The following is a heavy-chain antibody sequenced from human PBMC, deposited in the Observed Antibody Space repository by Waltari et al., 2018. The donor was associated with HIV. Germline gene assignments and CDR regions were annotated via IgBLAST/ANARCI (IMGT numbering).Heavy chain of an antibody. Sequence: QSQLQESDPGLVKPSETLSLTCTVSGGSISSNYYFWAWVRQPPGRGLEWVGTISHTGGPTYYSPSLKMRLMISRDPSKGQSSLKLSSMTAIDTAVYYCARQRGSGLWYFDLWGRGTLVSVSS. V-gene: IGHV4-39*01. CDR2: ISHTGGPT. D-gene: IGHD3-10*01. CDR1: GGSISSNYYF. J-gene: IGHJ2*01. CDR3: ARQRGSGLWYFDL.